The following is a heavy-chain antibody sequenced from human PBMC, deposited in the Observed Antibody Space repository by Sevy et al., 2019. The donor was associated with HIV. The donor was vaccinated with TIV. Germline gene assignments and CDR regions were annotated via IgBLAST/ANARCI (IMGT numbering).Heavy chain of an antibody. J-gene: IGHJ4*02. V-gene: IGHV3-48*02. D-gene: IGHD4-17*01. Sequence: GGSLRLSCAASGFTFTSYSMNWVRQAPGKGLEWISYISSDSTTIYYVESVKGRLTISRENANNARYLQMISLRDEDTAVYYCARNCYGDYIIDSWGQGTPVTVSS. CDR1: GFTFTSYS. CDR2: ISSDSTTI. CDR3: ARNCYGDYIIDS.